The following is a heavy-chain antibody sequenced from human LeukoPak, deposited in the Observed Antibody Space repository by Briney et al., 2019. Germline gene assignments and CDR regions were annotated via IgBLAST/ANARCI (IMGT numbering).Heavy chain of an antibody. CDR3: ARPRPRWSLDV. V-gene: IGHV3-21*01. D-gene: IGHD3-3*01. J-gene: IGHJ6*02. CDR1: GFTFSNYN. CDR2: ISSSSSYI. Sequence: PGGSLRLSCAASGFTFSNYNMYWVRQAPGKGLEWASSISSSSSYIYYGDSVKGRFTISRDNAKNSLFLQTNSLRAEDTAVYSCARPRPRWSLDVWGQGTTVTVSS.